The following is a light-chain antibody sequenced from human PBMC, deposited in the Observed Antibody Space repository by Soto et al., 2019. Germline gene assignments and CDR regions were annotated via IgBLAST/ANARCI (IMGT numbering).Light chain of an antibody. V-gene: IGLV1-40*01. CDR2: GNT. CDR1: SSNIGAGYD. Sequence: QSVLTQPPSVSGAPGQRVTISCTGSSSNIGAGYDVHWYQHLPGTAPKLLMYGNTNRPSGVPDRFSGSKSGTSASLAITGRQAEDEADYYCQSYDSSLSAVVFGGGTKLTVL. J-gene: IGLJ2*01. CDR3: QSYDSSLSAVV.